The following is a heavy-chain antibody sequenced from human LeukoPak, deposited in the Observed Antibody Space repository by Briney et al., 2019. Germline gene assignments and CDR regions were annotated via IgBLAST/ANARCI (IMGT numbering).Heavy chain of an antibody. Sequence: SETLSLTCTVSGVSISSSSYYWTWIRQSPGKGLEWIGSWYNNGTSYYNPSLQSRVTISVETSKNQFSLKLTSVTAADTAVFYCASLGIGYYYFDFWGQGILVTVSS. D-gene: IGHD3-22*01. CDR1: GVSISSSSYY. V-gene: IGHV4-39*07. CDR2: WYNNGTS. J-gene: IGHJ4*02. CDR3: ASLGIGYYYFDF.